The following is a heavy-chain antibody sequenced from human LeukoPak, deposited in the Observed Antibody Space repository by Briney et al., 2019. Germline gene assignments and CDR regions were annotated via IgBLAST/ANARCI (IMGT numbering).Heavy chain of an antibody. D-gene: IGHD2-15*01. J-gene: IGHJ4*02. CDR2: ISPILGIA. CDR1: GGTFSSYT. CDR3: ARLNCSGGSCYGGGFDY. V-gene: IGHV1-69*02. Sequence: SVKVSCKASGGTFSSYTISWVRQAPGQGLEWMGRISPILGIANYAQKFQGRVTITADKSTSTAYMELSSLRSEDTAVYYCARLNCSGGSCYGGGFDYWGQGTLVTVSS.